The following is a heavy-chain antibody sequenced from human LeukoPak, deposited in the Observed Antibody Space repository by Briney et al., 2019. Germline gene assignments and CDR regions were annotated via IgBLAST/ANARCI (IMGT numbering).Heavy chain of an antibody. D-gene: IGHD4-17*01. CDR1: GFTFSGNW. J-gene: IGHJ4*02. CDR3: ARDPTRYLRYGYFDY. Sequence: PGGSLRLSCEASGFTFSGNWMHWVRQAPGKGLVWVSRINGDGRATYYADSLKGRFSISRDDAKNSVYLQMHSLRAEDTAIYYCARDPTRYLRYGYFDYWGQGAQVTVSS. CDR2: INGDGRAT. V-gene: IGHV3-74*01.